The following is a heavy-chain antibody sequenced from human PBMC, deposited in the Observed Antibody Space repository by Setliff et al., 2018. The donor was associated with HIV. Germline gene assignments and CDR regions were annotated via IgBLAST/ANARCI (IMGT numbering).Heavy chain of an antibody. J-gene: IGHJ5*02. D-gene: IGHD3-22*01. CDR3: ARGQKAAYYYDSSGVRGFDP. Sequence: PSETLSLTCAVYGGSFSGYYWSWIRQPPGKGLEWIGEINHSGSTNYNPSLKSRVTISVDTSKNQFSLKLSPVTAADTAVYYCARGQKAAYYYDSSGVRGFDPWGQGTLVTVSS. CDR1: GGSFSGYY. V-gene: IGHV4-34*01. CDR2: INHSGST.